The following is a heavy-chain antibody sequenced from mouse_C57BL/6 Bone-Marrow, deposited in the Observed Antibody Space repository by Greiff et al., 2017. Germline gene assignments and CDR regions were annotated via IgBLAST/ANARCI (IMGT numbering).Heavy chain of an antibody. CDR3: ARDKGYDYDGFAY. J-gene: IGHJ3*01. Sequence: EVKLVESGGGLVKPGGSLKLSCAASGFTFSSYAMSWVRQTPEQRLEWVATISDGGSYTYYPDNVKGRFTISRDNAKNNLYLQMSHLTSEDTAMYYCARDKGYDYDGFAYWGQGTLVTVSA. D-gene: IGHD2-4*01. CDR2: ISDGGSYT. CDR1: GFTFSSYA. V-gene: IGHV5-4*01.